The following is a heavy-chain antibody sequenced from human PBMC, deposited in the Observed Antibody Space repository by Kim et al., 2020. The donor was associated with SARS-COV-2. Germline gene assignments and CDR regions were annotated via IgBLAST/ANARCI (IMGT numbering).Heavy chain of an antibody. D-gene: IGHD3-10*01. CDR3: AKGGGGSGLEY. Sequence: STYYAASVKGRFTIYRDNDKNTLYLQMNSLRVEDTALYYCAKGGGGSGLEYWGQGTLVTVSS. J-gene: IGHJ4*02. CDR2: ST. V-gene: IGHV3-23*01.